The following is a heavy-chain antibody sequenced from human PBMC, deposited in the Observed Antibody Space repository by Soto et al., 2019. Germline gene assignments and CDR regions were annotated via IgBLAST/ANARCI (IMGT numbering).Heavy chain of an antibody. V-gene: IGHV1-24*01. CDR1: GYTLTELS. CDR2: FDPEDGET. Sequence: ASVKVSCKVSGYTLTELSMHWVRQAPGKGFEWMGGFDPEDGETIYAQKFQGRVTMTEDTSTDTAYMELSSLRSEDTAVYYCHIPAHRGYYYYGMDVWGQGTTVTVSS. J-gene: IGHJ6*02. CDR3: HIPAHRGYYYYGMDV.